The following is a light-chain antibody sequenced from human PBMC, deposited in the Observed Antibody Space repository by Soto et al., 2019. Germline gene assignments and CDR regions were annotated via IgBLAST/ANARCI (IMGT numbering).Light chain of an antibody. CDR3: SSYGGTNNVV. V-gene: IGLV2-8*01. J-gene: IGLJ2*01. Sequence: QSVLTQPPSASGSPGQSVTISCTGTSSVVGGYKYVSWYQHHPGRAPKVVIYEVTKRPSGVPDRFSGSQSGNTASLTVSGLQAEDEADYYCSSYGGTNNVVFGGGTKLTVL. CDR2: EVT. CDR1: SSVVGGYKY.